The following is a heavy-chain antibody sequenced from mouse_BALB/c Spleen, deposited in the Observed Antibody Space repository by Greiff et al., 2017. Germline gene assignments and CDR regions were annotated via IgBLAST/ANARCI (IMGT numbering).Heavy chain of an antibody. CDR1: GYSITSDYA. V-gene: IGHV3-2*02. D-gene: IGHD1-2*01. Sequence: EVQLVESGPGLVKPSQSLSLTCTVTGYSITSDYAWNWIRQFPGNKLEWMGYISYSGSTSYNPSLKSRISITRDTSKNQFFLQLNSVTTEDTATYNCARSYYGEGYFDYWGQGTTLTVSS. CDR2: ISYSGST. CDR3: ARSYYGEGYFDY. J-gene: IGHJ2*01.